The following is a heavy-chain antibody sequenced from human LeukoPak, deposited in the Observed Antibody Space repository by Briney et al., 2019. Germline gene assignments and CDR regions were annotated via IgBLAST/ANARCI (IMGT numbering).Heavy chain of an antibody. D-gene: IGHD3-16*02. V-gene: IGHV3-48*01. J-gene: IGHJ4*02. CDR1: GFTFSSYS. CDR2: ISSSSSTI. Sequence: GGSLRLACAASGFTFSSYSMNWVRQAPGKGLEWVSYISSSSSTIYYADSVKGRFTISRDNSKNTLYLQMNSLRAEDTAVYYCAKDLYDYVWGSYRPTPCDYWGQGTLVTVSS. CDR3: AKDLYDYVWGSYRPTPCDY.